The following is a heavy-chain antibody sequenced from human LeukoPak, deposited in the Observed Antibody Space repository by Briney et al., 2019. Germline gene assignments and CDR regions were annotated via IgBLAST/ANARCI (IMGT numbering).Heavy chain of an antibody. V-gene: IGHV3-21*01. Sequence: GGSLRLSCAASGFTFSSYSMNWVRQAPGKGLEWVSSISSSSSYIYYADSVKGRFTISRDNAKNSLYLQMNSLRAEDTAVYYCARVSTGTSLPFDYWGQGTLVAVSS. CDR1: GFTFSSYS. CDR3: ARVSTGTSLPFDY. CDR2: ISSSSSYI. D-gene: IGHD1-7*01. J-gene: IGHJ4*02.